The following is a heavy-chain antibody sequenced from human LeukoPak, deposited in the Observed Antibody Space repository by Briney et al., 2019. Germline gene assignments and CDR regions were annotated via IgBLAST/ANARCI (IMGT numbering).Heavy chain of an antibody. CDR3: ARPKAGYSSTDAFDI. J-gene: IGHJ3*02. CDR2: VNYSGSA. Sequence: SETLSLTCAVYGGSFSGYYWNWIRQPPGKGLEWIGEVNYSGSANYNPPLNSRVTILVDTSNNHFSLKLSSVTAADTAVYYCARPKAGYSSTDAFDIWGQGTMVTVSS. V-gene: IGHV4-34*01. CDR1: GGSFSGYY. D-gene: IGHD6-19*01.